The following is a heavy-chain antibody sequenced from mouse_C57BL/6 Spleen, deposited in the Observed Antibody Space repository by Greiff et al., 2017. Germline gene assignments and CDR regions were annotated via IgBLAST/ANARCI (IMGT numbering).Heavy chain of an antibody. CDR2: ISSGGSYT. Sequence: DVKLVESGGDLVKPGGSLKLSCAASGFTFSSYGMSWVRQTPDKRLEWVATISSGGSYTYYPDSVKGRFTISRDNAKNTLYLQMSSLKSEDTAMYYCARRGSIYYGRAYYFDYWGQGTTLTVSS. D-gene: IGHD2-1*01. CDR3: ARRGSIYYGRAYYFDY. V-gene: IGHV5-6*02. J-gene: IGHJ2*01. CDR1: GFTFSSYG.